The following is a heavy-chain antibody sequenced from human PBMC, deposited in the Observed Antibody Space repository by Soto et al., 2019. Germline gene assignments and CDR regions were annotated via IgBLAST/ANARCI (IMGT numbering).Heavy chain of an antibody. V-gene: IGHV3-30-3*01. J-gene: IGHJ4*02. CDR3: TTYGSGSYYNEGFGY. D-gene: IGHD3-10*01. Sequence: GGSLRLSCATSGFTFSSYAMHWVRQAPGKGLEWVAVISYDGSKKYYADSVKGRFTISRDNSKNTVYLQMNSLRGEDTAVYYSTTYGSGSYYNEGFGYWGQGTLVTVSS. CDR2: ISYDGSKK. CDR1: GFTFSSYA.